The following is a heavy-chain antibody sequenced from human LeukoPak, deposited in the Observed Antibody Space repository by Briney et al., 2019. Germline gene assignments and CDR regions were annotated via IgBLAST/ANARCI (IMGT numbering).Heavy chain of an antibody. CDR3: ARDPASSFDY. CDR2: IWYDGSKR. CDR1: GFTFSSHG. Sequence: GALRLSCAASGFTFSSHGMHWVRQAPVKGLEWVAVIWYDGSKRYYADSVKGRFTISRDDSKNTLYLQMNSLRDEDTAIYYCARDPASSFDYWGQGTLVTVSS. J-gene: IGHJ4*02. V-gene: IGHV3-33*01. D-gene: IGHD2-15*01.